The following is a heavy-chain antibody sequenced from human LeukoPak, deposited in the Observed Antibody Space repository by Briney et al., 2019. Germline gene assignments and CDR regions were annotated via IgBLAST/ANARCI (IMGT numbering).Heavy chain of an antibody. J-gene: IGHJ3*02. CDR1: GYTFTGYY. CDR2: INPNSGGT. D-gene: IGHD3-3*01. V-gene: IGHV1-2*02. CDR3: ARERNPYITIFGVVITRAFDI. Sequence: ASVKVSCKASGYTFTGYYMHWVRQAPGQGLEWMGWINPNSGGTNYVQKFQGRDTMTRDTSISTAYMELSRLRSDDTAVYYCARERNPYITIFGVVITRAFDIWGQGTMVTVSS.